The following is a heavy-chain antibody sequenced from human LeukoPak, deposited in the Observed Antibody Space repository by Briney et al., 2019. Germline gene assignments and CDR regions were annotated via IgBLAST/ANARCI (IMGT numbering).Heavy chain of an antibody. CDR2: ISPDDGHT. Sequence: GASVKVSCNISGYTFTTYSVSWVRQAPGHGPEWMGWISPDDGHTNYAQKFQDRVIMTADTSTSTVYMELRSLRSDDTAVYYCAREVVDDFWSGYPWYYYYMDVWGKGTTVTVSS. CDR1: GYTFTTYS. D-gene: IGHD3-3*01. V-gene: IGHV1-18*01. CDR3: AREVVDDFWSGYPWYYYYMDV. J-gene: IGHJ6*03.